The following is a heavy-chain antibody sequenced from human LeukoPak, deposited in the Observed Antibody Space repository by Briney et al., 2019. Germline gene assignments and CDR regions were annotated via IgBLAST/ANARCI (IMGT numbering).Heavy chain of an antibody. CDR1: GFTFNTYS. CDR2: ITSGSNHI. D-gene: IGHD3-22*01. J-gene: IGHJ3*02. CDR3: TRDHHRRHYDSQARNTFDI. V-gene: IGHV3-21*01. Sequence: PGGSLRLSCAASGFTFNTYSMIWVRQAPGKGLEWLSSITSGSNHIYDADSVRGRFTISRDNAKNSLYLQMNSLRAEDTAVYYCTRDHHRRHYDSQARNTFDIWGQGTMVTVSS.